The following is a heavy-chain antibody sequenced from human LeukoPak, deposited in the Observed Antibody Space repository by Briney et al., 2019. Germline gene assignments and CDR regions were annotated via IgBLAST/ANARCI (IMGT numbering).Heavy chain of an antibody. Sequence: PGGSLRLSCAASGFTFSSYWMSWVRQAPGKGLEWVANIKPDGSEKYYVDSVKGRVTISRDNAKNSLYLQMNSLRVEDTAVYYCARDWDGIGELSAFDYWGQGTLVTVSS. D-gene: IGHD3-10*01. V-gene: IGHV3-7*01. CDR1: GFTFSSYW. J-gene: IGHJ4*02. CDR2: IKPDGSEK. CDR3: ARDWDGIGELSAFDY.